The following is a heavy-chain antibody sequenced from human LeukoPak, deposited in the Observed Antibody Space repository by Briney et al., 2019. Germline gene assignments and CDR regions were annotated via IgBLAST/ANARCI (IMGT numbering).Heavy chain of an antibody. D-gene: IGHD5-12*01. Sequence: TGGSLRLSCVASGFTFDSYSMNWVRRAPGKGLEWVSYISSSSGTIYYADSVKGRFTISRDNAKNSLYLQMNSLRDEDTAVYYCARDLRWLRFVFDHWGQGIPVTVPS. CDR3: ARDLRWLRFVFDH. V-gene: IGHV3-48*02. J-gene: IGHJ4*02. CDR1: GFTFDSYS. CDR2: ISSSSGTI.